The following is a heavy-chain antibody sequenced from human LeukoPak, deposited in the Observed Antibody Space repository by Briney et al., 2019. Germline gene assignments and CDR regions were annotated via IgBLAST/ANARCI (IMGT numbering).Heavy chain of an antibody. V-gene: IGHV1-69*06. Sequence: GASVKVSCKASGGTFNSHAISWVRQAPGQGLEWMGGIVPIFGRANYAQKFQGRVTITADKSTNTAYMELSSLRSEDTAVYYCARIYSSSWPSNWFDPWGQGTLVTVSS. CDR1: GGTFNSHA. CDR2: IVPIFGRA. J-gene: IGHJ5*02. CDR3: ARIYSSSWPSNWFDP. D-gene: IGHD6-13*01.